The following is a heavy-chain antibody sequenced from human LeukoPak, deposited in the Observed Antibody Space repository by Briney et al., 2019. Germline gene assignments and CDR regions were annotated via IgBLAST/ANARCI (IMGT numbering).Heavy chain of an antibody. V-gene: IGHV3-23*01. D-gene: IGHD2-15*01. CDR3: ARDLEVVAAKYFDY. J-gene: IGHJ4*02. Sequence: PGGSLRLSCAASGFTFSSYAMNWVRQAPGKGLEGVSGISGSGGSTYYADSVKGRFTISRDNAKNSLYLQMNSLRAEDTAVYYCARDLEVVAAKYFDYWGQGTLVTVSS. CDR1: GFTFSSYA. CDR2: ISGSGGST.